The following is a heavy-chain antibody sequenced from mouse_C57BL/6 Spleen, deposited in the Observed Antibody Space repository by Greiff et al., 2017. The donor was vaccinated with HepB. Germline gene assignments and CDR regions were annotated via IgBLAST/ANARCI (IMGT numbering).Heavy chain of an antibody. CDR3: SRSLSTTVVATNFDY. CDR2: IYPGAGDT. D-gene: IGHD1-1*01. Sequence: QVQLKQSGAELVKPGASVKISCKASGYAFSSYWMNWVKQRPGKGLEWIGQIYPGAGDTNYNGKFKGKATLTADKSSSTAYRQLSSLTSEDAAVYFFSRSLSTTVVATNFDYWGQGTTLTVSS. V-gene: IGHV1-80*01. CDR1: GYAFSSYW. J-gene: IGHJ2*01.